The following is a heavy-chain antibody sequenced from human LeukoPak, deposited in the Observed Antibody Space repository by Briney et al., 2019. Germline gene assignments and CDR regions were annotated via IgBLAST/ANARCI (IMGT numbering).Heavy chain of an antibody. D-gene: IGHD1-26*01. CDR3: ARGGSLNFDY. J-gene: IGHJ4*02. V-gene: IGHV3-48*01. Sequence: AGGSLRLSCAASGFTFSSYSMNWVHQAPGKGLEWVSYISSSSSTIYYADSVKGRFTISRDNAKNSLYLQMNSLRAEDTAVYYCARGGSLNFDYWGQGTLVTVSS. CDR1: GFTFSSYS. CDR2: ISSSSSTI.